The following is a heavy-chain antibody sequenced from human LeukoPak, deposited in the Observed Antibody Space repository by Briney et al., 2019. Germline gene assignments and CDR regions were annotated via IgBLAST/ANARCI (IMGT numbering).Heavy chain of an antibody. Sequence: PGGSLRLSCAASGFTFSSSAMHWVRQAPGKGLEWVAVISYDGSNKYYADSVKGRFTISRDNSKNTLYLQMNSLRAEDTAVYYCAKSIGSGRSIGDWGQGTLVTVSS. CDR2: ISYDGSNK. D-gene: IGHD6-19*01. CDR3: AKSIGSGRSIGD. CDR1: GFTFSSSA. J-gene: IGHJ4*02. V-gene: IGHV3-30*18.